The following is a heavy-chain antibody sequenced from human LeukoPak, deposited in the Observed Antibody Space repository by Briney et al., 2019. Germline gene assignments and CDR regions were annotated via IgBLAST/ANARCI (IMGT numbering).Heavy chain of an antibody. V-gene: IGHV3-7*01. D-gene: IGHD3-10*01. CDR3: ARVMVQGVIIRLDAFDI. CDR2: IKQDGSEK. J-gene: IGHJ3*02. Sequence: GGSLRLSCAASGFTFSSYWMSWVRQAPGKGLEWVANIKQDGSEKYYVGSVKGRFTISRDNAKNSLYLQMNSLRAEDTAVYYCARVMVQGVIIRLDAFDIWGQGTMVTVSS. CDR1: GFTFSSYW.